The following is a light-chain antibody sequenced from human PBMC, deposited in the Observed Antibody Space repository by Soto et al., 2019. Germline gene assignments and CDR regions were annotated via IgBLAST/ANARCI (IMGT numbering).Light chain of an antibody. J-gene: IGLJ1*01. Sequence: QSVLTQPPSASGSPGQSVTISCTGTSSDVGGYNYVSWYQQHPGKAPTLMIYEVSKQPSGVPDRFSGSKSGNTASLTVSGLQAEYAAHYYCSSYAGSNNFVFGTGTKLTVL. CDR2: EVS. CDR1: SSDVGGYNY. V-gene: IGLV2-8*01. CDR3: SSYAGSNNFV.